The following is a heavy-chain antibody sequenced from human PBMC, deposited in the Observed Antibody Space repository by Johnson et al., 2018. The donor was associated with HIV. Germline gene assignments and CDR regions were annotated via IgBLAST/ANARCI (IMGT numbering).Heavy chain of an antibody. CDR1: GFTVSSNY. D-gene: IGHD6-13*01. V-gene: IGHV3-66*02. J-gene: IGHJ3*02. Sequence: VQLLESGGGLVQPGGSLRLSCAASGFTVSSNYMSWVRQAPGKGLEWVSVIYSGGSTYYADSVKGRFTISRDNSKNTLYLQMNSLRAEDTAVYYCAREPGSSSRLGAFDIWGQGTMVTVSS. CDR3: AREPGSSSRLGAFDI. CDR2: IYSGGST.